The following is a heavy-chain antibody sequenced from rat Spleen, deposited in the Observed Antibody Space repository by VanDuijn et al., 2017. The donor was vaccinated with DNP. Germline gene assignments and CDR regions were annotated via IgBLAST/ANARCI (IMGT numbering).Heavy chain of an antibody. V-gene: IGHV2-45*01. J-gene: IGHJ2*01. Sequence: QVQLKESGPGLVQPSQTLPLTCTVSGFSLTSYNVHWVRQPPGKGLEWMGVMWSGGSTDYNSALKSRLSISRDTSKNQVFLKMNSLQSEDTTTYYCARGANYGGYFDYWGQGVMVTVSS. CDR2: MWSGGST. CDR1: GFSLTSYN. D-gene: IGHD1-11*01. CDR3: ARGANYGGYFDY.